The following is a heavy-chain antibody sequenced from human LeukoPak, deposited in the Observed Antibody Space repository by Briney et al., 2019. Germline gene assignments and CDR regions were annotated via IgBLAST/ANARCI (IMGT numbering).Heavy chain of an antibody. V-gene: IGHV4-39*01. D-gene: IGHD6-13*01. CDR2: IYYSVST. CDR1: GGSISSSSYY. Sequence: SETLSLTCTVSGGSISSSSYYWGWIRQPPGKGLEWIGSIYYSVSTYYNPSLKSRVTISVDTSKNQFSLKLSSVTAADTAVYYCARRASYSSSWFSNWFDPWGQGTLVTVSS. J-gene: IGHJ5*02. CDR3: ARRASYSSSWFSNWFDP.